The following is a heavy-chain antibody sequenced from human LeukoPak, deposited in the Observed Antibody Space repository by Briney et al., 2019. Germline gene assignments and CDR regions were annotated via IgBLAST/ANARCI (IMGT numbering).Heavy chain of an antibody. V-gene: IGHV3-74*01. CDR1: GFTFSSYW. D-gene: IGHD2-21*02. J-gene: IGHJ4*02. CDR3: ARENCGGDCNFDH. CDR2: INNDGSTT. Sequence: GGSLRLSCVVPGFTFSSYWMHWVRHALEKGLVWVSRINNDGSTTRYADSVKGRFTISRDNAKNTLYLQMKSLRAEDTAVYYCARENCGGDCNFDHWGQGTLVMVSS.